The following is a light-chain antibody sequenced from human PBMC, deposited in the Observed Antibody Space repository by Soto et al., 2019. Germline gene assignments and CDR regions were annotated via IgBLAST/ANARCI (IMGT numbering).Light chain of an antibody. CDR2: EVT. CDR1: NSDIGSYNY. Sequence: QSALTQPASVSGSPGQSITISCNGTNSDIGSYNYVSWYQHYPGKAPRLLIYEVTNRPSGVSNRFSGSKSGNTASLTISGLQAEDDADYYCCSYRSSRTWVFGGGTKLTVL. V-gene: IGLV2-14*01. CDR3: CSYRSSRTWV. J-gene: IGLJ3*02.